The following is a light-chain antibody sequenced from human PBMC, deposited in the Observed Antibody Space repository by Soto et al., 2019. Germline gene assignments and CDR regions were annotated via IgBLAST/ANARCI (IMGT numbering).Light chain of an antibody. V-gene: IGKV1-33*01. CDR1: QDISNY. Sequence: DIQLTQSPSSLSASVGDRVTITCQASQDISNYLNWYQQKPGKAPKLLIYDASNLETGVPSRFSGSGSGTDFTFTISSLQAEDIATYNCQQYDNLPPFTFGPGTKVDIK. J-gene: IGKJ3*01. CDR2: DAS. CDR3: QQYDNLPPFT.